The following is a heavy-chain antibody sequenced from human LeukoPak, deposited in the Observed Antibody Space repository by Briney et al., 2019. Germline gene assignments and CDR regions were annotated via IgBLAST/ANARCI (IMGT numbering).Heavy chain of an antibody. CDR3: ARDLIRSEASVVS. CDR1: GFTFSDYY. Sequence: PGGSLRLSCAASGFTFSDYYMSWIRQAPGKGLEWVSVIYRGGSTYYTDSAKGRFTISRDNSKNMVYLQMDSLRAEDTALYYCARDLIRSEASVVSWGLGTLVTVSS. D-gene: IGHD3-3*01. J-gene: IGHJ4*02. CDR2: IYRGGST. V-gene: IGHV3-66*01.